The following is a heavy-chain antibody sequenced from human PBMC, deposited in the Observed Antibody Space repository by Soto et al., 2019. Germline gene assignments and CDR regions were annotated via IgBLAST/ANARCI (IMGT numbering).Heavy chain of an antibody. CDR1: CGSISSSSYY. CDR3: ARQIWFGELSYGMDV. Sequence: QLQLQESGPGLVKPSETLSLTCTVSCGSISSSSYYWGWIRQPPGKGLEWIGSSYYSGSTYYNPSLKSRFNMAVDTSNKQFSLKLSSVTAADTAVYYCARQIWFGELSYGMDVWGQGTTVTVSS. J-gene: IGHJ6*02. CDR2: SYYSGST. D-gene: IGHD3-10*01. V-gene: IGHV4-39*01.